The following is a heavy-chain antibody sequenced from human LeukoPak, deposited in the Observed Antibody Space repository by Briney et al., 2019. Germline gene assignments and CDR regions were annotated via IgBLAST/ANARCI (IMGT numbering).Heavy chain of an antibody. D-gene: IGHD3-22*01. Sequence: SETLSLTCAVSGYSISSGYYWGWIRQPPGKGLEWIGSIYHSGSTYYNPSLKSRVTISVDTSKNQFSLKLSSVTAADTAVYYRARVAIGYHYDSSGYPVLFDYWGQGTLVTVSS. J-gene: IGHJ4*02. CDR1: GYSISSGYY. V-gene: IGHV4-38-2*01. CDR3: ARVAIGYHYDSSGYPVLFDY. CDR2: IYHSGST.